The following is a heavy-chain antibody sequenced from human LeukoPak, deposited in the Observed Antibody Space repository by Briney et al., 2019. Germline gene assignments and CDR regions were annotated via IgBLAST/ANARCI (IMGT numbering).Heavy chain of an antibody. J-gene: IGHJ4*02. CDR2: INHSGST. D-gene: IGHD3-22*01. Sequence: SETLSLTCAVYGGSFSGYYWSWIRQPPGKGLEWIGEINHSGSTNYNPSLKSRVTISVDTSKNQFSLKLSSVTAADTAVYYCAGSITMIVAGYFDYWGQGTLVTVSS. CDR1: GGSFSGYY. V-gene: IGHV4-34*01. CDR3: AGSITMIVAGYFDY.